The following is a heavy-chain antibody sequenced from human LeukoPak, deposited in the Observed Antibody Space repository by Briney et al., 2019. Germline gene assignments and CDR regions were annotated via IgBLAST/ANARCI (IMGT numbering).Heavy chain of an antibody. D-gene: IGHD3-22*01. Sequence: PSETLSLTCTVSGGSISSGSYYWSWIRQPAGKGLERIGRIYTGGSTNYNPSLKSRVTISVDTSKNQFSLKLSSVTAADTAVYYCARGFTYYYDSSGYYDYWGQGTLVTVSS. CDR3: ARGFTYYYDSSGYYDY. J-gene: IGHJ4*02. CDR2: IYTGGST. CDR1: GGSISSGSYY. V-gene: IGHV4-61*02.